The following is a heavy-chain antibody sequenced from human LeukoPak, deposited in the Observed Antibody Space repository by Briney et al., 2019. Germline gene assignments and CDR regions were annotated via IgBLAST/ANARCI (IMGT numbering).Heavy chain of an antibody. CDR1: GYTLTELS. CDR3: ARGERGNYYYYYMDV. CDR2: FDPEDGET. V-gene: IGHV1-24*01. Sequence: ASVKVSCKVSGYTLTELSMHWVRQAPGKGLEWMGGFDPEDGETIYAQRFQGRVTMTEDTSTDTAYMELSSLRSEDTAVYYCARGERGNYYYYYMDVWGKGTTVTISS. J-gene: IGHJ6*03. D-gene: IGHD3-16*01.